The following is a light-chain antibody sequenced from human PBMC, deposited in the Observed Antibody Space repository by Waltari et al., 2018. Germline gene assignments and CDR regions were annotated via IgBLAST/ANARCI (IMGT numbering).Light chain of an antibody. CDR1: SPNIGRHN. CDR3: AAWDDSLFWV. J-gene: IGLJ3*02. Sequence: QSVLTQPPSASGTPGQRVTISCSGSSPNIGRHNVNWYQHLPGTPPKPLIYSNHQRPSGVPDRFSGSKSGTSASLAISGLQSEDEADYYCAAWDDSLFWVFGGGTKLTVL. V-gene: IGLV1-44*01. CDR2: SNH.